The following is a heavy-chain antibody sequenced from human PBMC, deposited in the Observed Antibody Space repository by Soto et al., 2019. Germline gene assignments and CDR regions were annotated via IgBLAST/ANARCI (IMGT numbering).Heavy chain of an antibody. J-gene: IGHJ4*02. V-gene: IGHV1-2*02. CDR3: ARAIYSNHQIDY. Sequence: GASGKVSWEGSWYTITGSLMHPGRPAPGQGLEWMGWINPNSGGTNYAQKFQGRVTMTRDTSISTAYMELSRLRSDDTAVYYCARAIYSNHQIDYCGQGTLVTVSS. CDR2: INPNSGGT. CDR1: WYTITGSL. D-gene: IGHD2-15*01.